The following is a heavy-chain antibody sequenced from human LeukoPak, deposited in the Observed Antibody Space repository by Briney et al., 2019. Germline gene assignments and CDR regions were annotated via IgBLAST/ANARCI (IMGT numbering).Heavy chain of an antibody. Sequence: GGSLRLSCAASGFTFSSYGMHWVRQAPGKGLEWVAVIWYDGSNKYYADSVKGRFTISRDNSKNTLYLQMNSLRAEDTAVYYCARDTSGWSSMDVWGQGTTVIVSS. CDR3: ARDTSGWSSMDV. J-gene: IGHJ6*02. CDR1: GFTFSSYG. V-gene: IGHV3-33*01. D-gene: IGHD6-19*01. CDR2: IWYDGSNK.